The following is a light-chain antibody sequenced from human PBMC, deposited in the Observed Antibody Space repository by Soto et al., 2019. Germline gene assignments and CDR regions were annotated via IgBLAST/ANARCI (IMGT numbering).Light chain of an antibody. V-gene: IGKV3-15*01. Sequence: EIVMTQSPATLSVSPGERATLSCRASQSVASNLAWYQHKRGQAPRLLIHGASSRATGVPGRFSGSGSGTEFTLTISSLQSEEFAVYYCQHYATCPQTFGKGTKVEIK. CDR1: QSVASN. J-gene: IGKJ1*01. CDR3: QHYATCPQT. CDR2: GAS.